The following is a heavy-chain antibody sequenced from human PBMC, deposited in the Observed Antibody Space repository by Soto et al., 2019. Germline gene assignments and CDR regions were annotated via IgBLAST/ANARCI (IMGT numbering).Heavy chain of an antibody. V-gene: IGHV4-61*08. Sequence: SETLSLTCTVSGGSISSGGYYWSWIRQPPGKGLEWIGYIYYSGSTNYNPSLKSRVTISVDTSKNQFSLKLSSVTAADTAVYYCARNRFLEWFDPWGQGTLVTVSS. CDR3: ARNRFLEWFDP. CDR2: IYYSGST. D-gene: IGHD3-3*01. CDR1: GGSISSGGYY. J-gene: IGHJ5*02.